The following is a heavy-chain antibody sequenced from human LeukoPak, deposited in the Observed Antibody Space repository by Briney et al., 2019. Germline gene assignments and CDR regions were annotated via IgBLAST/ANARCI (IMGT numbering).Heavy chain of an antibody. CDR3: ARVWARLRSSAYYSDY. CDR2: IYYSGNT. D-gene: IGHD3-22*01. CDR1: GGSISTYY. J-gene: IGHJ4*02. Sequence: PSETLSLTCTVSGGSISTYYWSWIRQPPGKGLEWIGYIYYSGNTNYNPSLKSRVTISVDTSKNQFSLKLSSVTAADTAVYYCARVWARLRSSAYYSDYWGQGTVVTVAS. V-gene: IGHV4-59*01.